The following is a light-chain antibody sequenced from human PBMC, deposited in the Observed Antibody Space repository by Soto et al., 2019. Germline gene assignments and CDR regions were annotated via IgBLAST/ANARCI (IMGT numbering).Light chain of an antibody. CDR3: QQYYGLPPLT. CDR1: QNITNN. V-gene: IGKV1-33*01. Sequence: IQMTQYKSSLSASIGDRVTITCQASQNITNNLSWYQQKPGKAPNLLIYHASKLAKGVTSRFSGSGSGTDFSFIITSLQREDLATYYCQQYYGLPPLTFGQGTLLEIK. J-gene: IGKJ5*01. CDR2: HAS.